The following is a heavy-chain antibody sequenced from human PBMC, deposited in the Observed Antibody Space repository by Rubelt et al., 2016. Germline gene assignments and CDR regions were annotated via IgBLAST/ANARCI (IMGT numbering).Heavy chain of an antibody. J-gene: IGHJ4*02. V-gene: IGHV1-18*01. CDR1: GYTFTSYG. CDR3: AKDHVSVGASTH. CDR2: ISAYNGNT. Sequence: QVQLVQSGAEVKKPGASVKVSCKASGYTFTSYGITWVRQAPGQGLEWMGWISAYNGNTNYAQKFQGRVTMTTDTSTSTAYMELRSLRADDTAVYYCAKDHVSVGASTHWGQGALVTVSS. D-gene: IGHD1-26*01.